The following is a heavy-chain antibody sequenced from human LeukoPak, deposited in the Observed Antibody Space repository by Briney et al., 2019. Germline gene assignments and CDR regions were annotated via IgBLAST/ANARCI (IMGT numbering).Heavy chain of an antibody. CDR1: SGSISSYY. CDR2: VHHSGST. V-gene: IGHV4-59*01. Sequence: SETLSLTCTVSSGSISSYYWSWIRQPPGKGLEWIGYVHHSGSTNYNPSLRSRVTMSIDTSKNQFSLRLSSVTAADTAVYYCARTAAVGNFRYYYGMDVWGQGTTVTVSS. CDR3: ARTAAVGNFRYYYGMDV. D-gene: IGHD6-25*01. J-gene: IGHJ6*02.